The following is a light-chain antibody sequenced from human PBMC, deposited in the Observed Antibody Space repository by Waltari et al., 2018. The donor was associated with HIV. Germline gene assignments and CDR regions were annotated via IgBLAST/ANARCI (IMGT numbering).Light chain of an antibody. V-gene: IGKV1-39*01. CDR1: PSINSL. CDR3: QQSFILPLT. CDR2: AAS. Sequence: DIQMTQSPSSLSASVGDRVTITCRASPSINSLLHWYQQKPGRAPSLLIFAASSLQSGVPSRFSGNGSGTDFTLTISSLQPEDFAIYFCQQSFILPLTFGGGTRVEIK. J-gene: IGKJ4*01.